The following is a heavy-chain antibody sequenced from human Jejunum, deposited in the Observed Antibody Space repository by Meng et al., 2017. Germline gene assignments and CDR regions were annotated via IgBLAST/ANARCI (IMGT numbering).Heavy chain of an antibody. J-gene: IGHJ4*02. CDR2: INHNGSP. D-gene: IGHD1-14*01. V-gene: IGHV4-34*01. CDR1: GGSFSGYY. Sequence: LQRWGAGLLKPTETLSRTCAVYGGSFSGYYWTWIRQPPGKGLEWIGEINHNGSPYYNPSLNNRVTMSVDTSKNQLSLKLSSVTAADTAVYYCAIGGPGPRLLNWGQGTLVTVSS. CDR3: AIGGPGPRLLN.